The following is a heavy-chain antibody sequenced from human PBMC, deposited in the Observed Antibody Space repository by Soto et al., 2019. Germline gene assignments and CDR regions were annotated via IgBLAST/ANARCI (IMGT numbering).Heavy chain of an antibody. CDR2: INHSGST. CDR1: GGSFSGYY. Sequence: SETLSLTCAVYGGSFSGYYWSWIRQPPGKGLEWIGEINHSGSTNYNPSLKSRVTISVDTSKNQFSLKLSSVTAADTAVYHCATSYGNAWYTYWGQGT. D-gene: IGHD6-13*01. CDR3: ATSYGNAWYTY. V-gene: IGHV4-34*01. J-gene: IGHJ4*02.